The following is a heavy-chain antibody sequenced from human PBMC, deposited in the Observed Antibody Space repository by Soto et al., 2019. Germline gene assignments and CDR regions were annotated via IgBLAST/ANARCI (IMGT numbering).Heavy chain of an antibody. CDR1: GASIRSTDYY. D-gene: IGHD2-21*02. Sequence: TLSLTCTVSGASIRSTDYYWSWIRQAPGKGLEWIGYVYYTGSTYYNPSLMSRLTISVDTSKNQFSLKLTSVTAAETAVYYCVRTAREGAVAPNWFHRWGQGPQGTVSS. J-gene: IGHJ5*02. CDR2: VYYTGST. CDR3: VRTAREGAVAPNWFHR. V-gene: IGHV4-30-4*01.